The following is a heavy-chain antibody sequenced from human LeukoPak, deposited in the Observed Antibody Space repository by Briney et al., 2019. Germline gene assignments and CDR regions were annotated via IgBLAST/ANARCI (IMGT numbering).Heavy chain of an antibody. Sequence: GGSLRLSCAASGFTFSSYSMNWVRQAPGKGLEWVSYISSSSSTIYYADSVKGRFTISRDNAKNSLYLQMNSLRDEDTAVYYCAREGADTAMVLYYYYYKDVWGKGTTVTVSS. CDR1: GFTFSSYS. D-gene: IGHD5-18*01. V-gene: IGHV3-48*02. J-gene: IGHJ6*03. CDR3: AREGADTAMVLYYYYYKDV. CDR2: ISSSSSTI.